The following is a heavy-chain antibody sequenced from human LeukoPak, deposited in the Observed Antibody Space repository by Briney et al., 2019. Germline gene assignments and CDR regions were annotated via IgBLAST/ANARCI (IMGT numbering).Heavy chain of an antibody. J-gene: IGHJ5*02. CDR1: GFTFSSYA. D-gene: IGHD2-2*01. Sequence: GGSLRLSCAASGFTFSSYAMSWVRQAPGKGLEWVSAISGSGGSTYYADSVKGRFTISRDNSKNTLYLQMNSLRAEDTAVYYCAKDPPIVVVPAAPFDPWGQGTLVTVSS. V-gene: IGHV3-23*01. CDR2: ISGSGGST. CDR3: AKDPPIVVVPAAPFDP.